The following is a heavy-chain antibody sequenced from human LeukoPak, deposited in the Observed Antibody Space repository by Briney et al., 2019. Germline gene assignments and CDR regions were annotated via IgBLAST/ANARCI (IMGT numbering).Heavy chain of an antibody. CDR1: GFPFMNYW. D-gene: IGHD1-1*01. CDR2: INEDGSEK. CDR3: ATYKNQPHTLFFDF. J-gene: IGHJ4*02. V-gene: IGHV3-7*02. Sequence: PGGSLRLSCAASGFPFMNYWMNWVRQAPGKGLEWVANINEDGSEKNYVDSVKGRFTTSRDNARNSLSLRMNSLRSEDTAVYYCATYKNQPHTLFFDFWGQGALVTVSS.